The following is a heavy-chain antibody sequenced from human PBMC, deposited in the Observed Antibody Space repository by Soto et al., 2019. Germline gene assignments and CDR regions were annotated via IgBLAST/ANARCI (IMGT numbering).Heavy chain of an antibody. CDR2: ISGSGGST. CDR1: GFTVSRND. V-gene: IGHV3-23*01. Sequence: EVQVLESGGGLVQPGGSLRLSCVASGFTVSRNDMSWVRQAPGKGLEWVSGISGSGGSTYYADSVKGRFSISRDHSRNTLYLQMNSLRGEDTAVYYCAKGFRVRPLDYWGQGALVTVSS. CDR3: AKGFRVRPLDY. J-gene: IGHJ4*02. D-gene: IGHD3-10*01.